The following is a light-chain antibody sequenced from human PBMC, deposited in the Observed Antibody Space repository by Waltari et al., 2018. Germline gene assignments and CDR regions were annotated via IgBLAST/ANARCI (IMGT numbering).Light chain of an antibody. CDR1: ALPKQY. J-gene: IGLJ3*02. CDR3: QSADSSGTYKV. V-gene: IGLV3-25*03. CDR2: KDT. Sequence: SYELPQPPSVSVSPGQTARVTRSGAALPKQYSYWSQQKPGQAPVLVIYKDTERPSGIPERFSGSSSGTTVTLTISGVQAEDEADYYCQSADSSGTYKVFGGGTKLTVL.